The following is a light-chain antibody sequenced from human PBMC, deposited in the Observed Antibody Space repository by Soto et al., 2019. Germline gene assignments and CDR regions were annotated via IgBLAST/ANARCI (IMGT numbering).Light chain of an antibody. CDR2: KAS. CDR1: QSINSW. V-gene: IGKV1-5*03. J-gene: IGKJ1*01. CDR3: LQDYNYPWT. Sequence: DIQMTQSPSALSASVGDRVTITCRASQSINSWLAWYQQKSGKAPKLLIYKASSLESGVPSRFSGSGSGTGFTLTIRSLQPDDFATYYCLQDYNYPWTFGQGTKVDIK.